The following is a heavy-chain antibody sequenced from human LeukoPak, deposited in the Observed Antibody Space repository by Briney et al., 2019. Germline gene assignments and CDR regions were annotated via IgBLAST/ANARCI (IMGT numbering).Heavy chain of an antibody. V-gene: IGHV4-34*01. CDR3: ARYGAVAGTFSYYYYYMDV. J-gene: IGHJ6*03. D-gene: IGHD6-19*01. CDR1: GGSFSGYY. Sequence: PSETLSLTCAVYGGSFSGYYWSWIRQPPGKGLEWIGEINHSGSTNYNPSLKSRVTISVDTSKNQFSLKLSSVTAADTAVYYCARYGAVAGTFSYYYYYMDVWGKGTTVTVSS. CDR2: INHSGST.